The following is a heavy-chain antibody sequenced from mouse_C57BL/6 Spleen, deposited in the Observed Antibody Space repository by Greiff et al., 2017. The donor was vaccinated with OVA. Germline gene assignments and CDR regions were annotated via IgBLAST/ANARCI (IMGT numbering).Heavy chain of an antibody. Sequence: EVMLVESGPGMVKPSQSLSLTCTVTGYSITSGYDWHWIRHFPGNKLEWMGYISYSGSTNYNPSLKSRISITHDTSKNHFFLKLNSVTTEDTATYYCASGGFYGNGYFDVWGTGTTVTVSS. D-gene: IGHD2-1*01. V-gene: IGHV3-1*01. CDR2: ISYSGST. CDR1: GYSITSGYD. CDR3: ASGGFYGNGYFDV. J-gene: IGHJ1*03.